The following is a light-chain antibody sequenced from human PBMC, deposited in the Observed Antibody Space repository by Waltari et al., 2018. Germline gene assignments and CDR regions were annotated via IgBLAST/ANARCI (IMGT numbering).Light chain of an antibody. J-gene: IGLJ2*01. CDR1: GSDIGYYNF. V-gene: IGLV2-14*03. CDR3: SSYTSTNTII. CDR2: DFS. Sequence: QSALAQSASVSGSPGQSITISCTGTGSDIGYYNFVSWYQQHPGKAPKLLIFDFSRWSSGVAHRFSGSKSGNTASLTISGLQAEDEADYYCSSYTSTNTIIFGGGTKVTVL.